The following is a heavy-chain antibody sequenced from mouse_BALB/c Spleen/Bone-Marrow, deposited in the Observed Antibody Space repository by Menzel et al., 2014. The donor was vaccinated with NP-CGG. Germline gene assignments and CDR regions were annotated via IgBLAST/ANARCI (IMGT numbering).Heavy chain of an antibody. J-gene: IGHJ3*01. D-gene: IGHD2-3*01. CDR1: GFDFSGFW. Sequence: EVQLVVSGGGLVQPGGSLKLSCAASGFDFSGFWMGWVRQAPGKGLEWIGEINPDSSTINYTPSLKDRFIISRDNAKNTLYLQMNKVRSEDTALYYCGRLGYYGCFAYWGQGTLVTVSA. V-gene: IGHV4-1*02. CDR2: INPDSSTI. CDR3: GRLGYYGCFAY.